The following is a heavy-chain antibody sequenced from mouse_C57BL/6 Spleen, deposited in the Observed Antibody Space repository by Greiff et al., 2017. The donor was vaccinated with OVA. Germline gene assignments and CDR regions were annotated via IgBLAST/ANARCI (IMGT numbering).Heavy chain of an antibody. V-gene: IGHV1-18*01. CDR3: ARDSGGFAY. Sequence: EVQLQQSGPELVKPGASVKIPCQASGYTFTDYNMGWVKQSHGKSLEWVGDIYPNNGGTIYNQKFKGKATLTVDKSSSTAYMELRSLTSEDTAVYYCARDSGGFAYWGQGTLVTVSA. CDR2: IYPNNGGT. J-gene: IGHJ3*01. CDR1: GYTFTDYN.